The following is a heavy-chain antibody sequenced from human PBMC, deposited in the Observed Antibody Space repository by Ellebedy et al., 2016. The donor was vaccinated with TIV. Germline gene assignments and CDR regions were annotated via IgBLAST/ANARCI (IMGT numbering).Heavy chain of an antibody. J-gene: IGHJ4*02. CDR3: ARLNYRFWSGYYQSYYFDY. Sequence: SETLSLXCTVSGGSISSGSYYWSWIRQHAGKGLEWIGRIYTSGSTNYNPSLKSRVTMSVDTSKNQFSLKLSSVTAADTAVYYCARLNYRFWSGYYQSYYFDYWGQGTLVTVSS. CDR1: GGSISSGSYY. V-gene: IGHV4-61*02. CDR2: IYTSGST. D-gene: IGHD3-3*01.